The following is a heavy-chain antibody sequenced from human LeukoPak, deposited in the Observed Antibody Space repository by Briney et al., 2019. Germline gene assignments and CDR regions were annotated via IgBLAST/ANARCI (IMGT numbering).Heavy chain of an antibody. CDR2: ISWNSDSI. CDR3: ATGGYCSRSSCSDAFDM. Sequence: PGRSLRLSCAASGLNFDNNAMHWVRQAPGKGLEWVSGISWNSDSIGYADSVKGRFTISRDNAKNSLNLQMNSLRPEDTALYYCATGGYCSRSSCSDAFDMWGQGTMVTVSS. J-gene: IGHJ3*02. D-gene: IGHD2-15*01. CDR1: GLNFDNNA. V-gene: IGHV3-9*01.